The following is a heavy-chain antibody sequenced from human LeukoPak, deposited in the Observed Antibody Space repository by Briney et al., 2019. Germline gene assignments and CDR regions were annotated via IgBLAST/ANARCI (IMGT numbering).Heavy chain of an antibody. CDR1: GGSFSGYY. Sequence: MASETLSLTCAVYGGSFSGYYWSWIRQPPGKGLEWIGEINHSGSTNYNPSLKSRVTISVDTSKNQFSLKLSSVTAADTAVYYCARGRGSWRVVEKQARRVLDYWGQGTLVTVSS. J-gene: IGHJ4*02. CDR2: INHSGST. CDR3: ARGRGSWRVVEKQARRVLDY. V-gene: IGHV4-34*01. D-gene: IGHD3-3*01.